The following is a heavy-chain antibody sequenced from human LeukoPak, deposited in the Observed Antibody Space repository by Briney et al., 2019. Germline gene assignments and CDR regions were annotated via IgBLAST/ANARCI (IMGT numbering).Heavy chain of an antibody. D-gene: IGHD6-19*01. Sequence: PGGPLRLSCAASGFTFSDFYISWIRQAPGKGLEWVSYISSTSYTNYADSVKGRFTISRDNAKNSVYLQMNSLRAEDTAVYYCARDGAVAGVGGFDYWGPGTLVTVSS. CDR3: ARDGAVAGVGGFDY. CDR1: GFTFSDFY. V-gene: IGHV3-11*06. J-gene: IGHJ4*02. CDR2: ISSTSYT.